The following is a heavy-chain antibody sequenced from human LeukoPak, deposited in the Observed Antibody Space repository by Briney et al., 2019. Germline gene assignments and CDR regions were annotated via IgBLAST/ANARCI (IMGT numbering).Heavy chain of an antibody. Sequence: AGESLKISCKGSGYSFTSYWIGWVRQMRGQGLGWVGIIYPGDSDNRYSPSFQSQVTISADKAISTAYLQWSSLKASDTAMYYCATGVGYCSSTSCLCMDVWGKGTTVTVSS. V-gene: IGHV5-51*01. J-gene: IGHJ6*03. D-gene: IGHD2-2*01. CDR3: ATGVGYCSSTSCLCMDV. CDR2: IYPGDSDN. CDR1: GYSFTSYW.